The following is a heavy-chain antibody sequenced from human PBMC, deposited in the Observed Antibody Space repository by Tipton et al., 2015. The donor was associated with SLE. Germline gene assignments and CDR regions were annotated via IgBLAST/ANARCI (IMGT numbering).Heavy chain of an antibody. CDR3: ARYTRADYSTSSSDFDH. V-gene: IGHV4-59*01. J-gene: IGHJ4*02. Sequence: TLSLTCTVSGTSISNYYWTWIRQPPGKGLEYIGNIYYSGNTNYNPSLKGRVTISIDTSRSQFSLKLRSMTAADTAVYYCARYTRADYSTSSSDFDHWGQGALVTVSS. D-gene: IGHD4-11*01. CDR1: GTSISNYY. CDR2: IYYSGNT.